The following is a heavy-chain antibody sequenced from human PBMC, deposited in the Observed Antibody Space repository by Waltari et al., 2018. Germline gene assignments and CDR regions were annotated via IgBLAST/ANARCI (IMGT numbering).Heavy chain of an antibody. J-gene: IGHJ4*02. D-gene: IGHD3-10*01. CDR2: IWSDGSYE. Sequence: QVQLVASGGGVVQPRRSLSLSCPASGLAFTSCAMHWVRQAPGKGLEWVAVIWSDGSYEYYADSVKGRFTVSRDNSKTALFVQKNSLRAEDTAVYYCARALGSGSFLIDFWGQGTLVTVSS. CDR1: GLAFTSCA. V-gene: IGHV3-33*08. CDR3: ARALGSGSFLIDF.